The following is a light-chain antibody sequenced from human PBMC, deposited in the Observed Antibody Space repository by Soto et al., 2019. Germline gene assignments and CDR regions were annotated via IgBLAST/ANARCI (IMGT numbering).Light chain of an antibody. CDR1: QGISSF. CDR3: LQLSTYPRT. Sequence: IQLSKSPSSLSASVGDRVTITCRASQGISSFLAWFQQKPGQAPKLLINGASTLQSGVPSRFSGSGSGTDFTLTISSLQPEDFATYYCLQLSTYPRTFGQGTKVEI. CDR2: GAS. V-gene: IGKV1-9*01. J-gene: IGKJ1*01.